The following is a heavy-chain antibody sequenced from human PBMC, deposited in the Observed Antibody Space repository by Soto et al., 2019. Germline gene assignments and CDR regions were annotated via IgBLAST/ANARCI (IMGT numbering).Heavy chain of an antibody. CDR3: ARAVGLRTTVTQRNYYYYGMDV. CDR1: GFSISDYW. J-gene: IGHJ6*02. Sequence: PGGSLRLSCAASGFSISDYWMSWVRQAPGKGLEWVANIKRDGSEKYYADSVKGRFTISRDNSKNTLYLQMNSMRAEDTAVYYCARAVGLRTTVTQRNYYYYGMDVWAQGTTDT. CDR2: IKRDGSEK. V-gene: IGHV3-7*01. D-gene: IGHD4-17*01.